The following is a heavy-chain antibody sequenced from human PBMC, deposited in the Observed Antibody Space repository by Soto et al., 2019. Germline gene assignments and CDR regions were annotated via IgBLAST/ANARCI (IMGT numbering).Heavy chain of an antibody. CDR3: ARDLGTVRGYCSSTSCPPLYGMDV. Sequence: LRLSCAASGFTFSSYSMNWVRQAPGKGLEWVSSISSSSSYIYYADSVKGRFTISRDNAKNSLYLQMNSLRAEDTAVYYCARDLGTVRGYCSSTSCPPLYGMDVWGQGTTVTVSS. CDR1: GFTFSSYS. CDR2: ISSSSSYI. D-gene: IGHD2-2*01. V-gene: IGHV3-21*01. J-gene: IGHJ6*02.